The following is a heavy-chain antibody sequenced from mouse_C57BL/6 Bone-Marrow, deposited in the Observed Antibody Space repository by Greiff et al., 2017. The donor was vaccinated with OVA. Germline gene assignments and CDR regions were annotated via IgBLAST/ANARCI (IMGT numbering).Heavy chain of an antibody. J-gene: IGHJ2*01. CDR1: GYTFTSYW. V-gene: IGHV1-64*01. CDR3: ARPVVASFDY. CDR2: IHPNSGST. Sequence: VKLQQPGAELVKPGASVKLSCKASGYTFTSYWMHWVKQRPGQGLEWIGMIHPNSGSTNYNEKFKSKATLTVDKSSSTAYMQLSSLTSEDSAVYYCARPVVASFDYWGQGTTLTVSS. D-gene: IGHD1-1*01.